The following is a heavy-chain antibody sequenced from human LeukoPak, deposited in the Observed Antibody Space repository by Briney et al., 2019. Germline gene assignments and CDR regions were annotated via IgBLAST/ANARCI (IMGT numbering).Heavy chain of an antibody. CDR2: IYSGGST. D-gene: IGHD1-26*01. CDR3: ARNEWELLLYYYYVDV. V-gene: IGHV3-66*01. CDR1: GFTVSSNY. Sequence: PGGSLRLSCAASGFTVSSNYMSWVRQAPGKGLEWVSVIYSGGSTYYADSVKGRFTISRDNSKNTLYLQMNSLRAEDTAVYYCARNEWELLLYYYYVDVWGKGTTVTVSS. J-gene: IGHJ6*03.